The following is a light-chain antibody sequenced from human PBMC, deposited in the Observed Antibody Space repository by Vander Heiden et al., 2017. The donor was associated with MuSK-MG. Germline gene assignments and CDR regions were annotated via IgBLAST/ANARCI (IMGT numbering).Light chain of an antibody. CDR3: HQIHTYPIT. V-gene: IGKV1-9*01. Sequence: DIQLTQSPSFLSESVGDRVTITCRASQGISNHLAWYQQKPGRGPTLLMYFVTALENGVPSRFSGSGSGAEFTLTISSLQPEDSATYYCHQIHTYPITFGGGTKVEI. J-gene: IGKJ4*01. CDR2: FVT. CDR1: QGISNH.